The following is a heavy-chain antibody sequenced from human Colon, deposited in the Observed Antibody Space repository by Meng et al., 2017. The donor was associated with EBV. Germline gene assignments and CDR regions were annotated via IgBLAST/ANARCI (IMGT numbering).Heavy chain of an antibody. D-gene: IGHD5-24*01. CDR1: GASIRSNNW. CDR2: IYHGGNT. J-gene: IGHJ4*02. CDR3: ARGNAYNAPSFDY. V-gene: IGHV4-4*02. Sequence: VPLQGSGPGLVAPSGTLSLACAVSGASIRSNNWGSWVRQPPGKGLEWIGEIYHGGNTNYNPSLKSRVTISVDRSNDQFSLSLSSVTAADTAVYYCARGNAYNAPSFDYWGQGTLVTVSS.